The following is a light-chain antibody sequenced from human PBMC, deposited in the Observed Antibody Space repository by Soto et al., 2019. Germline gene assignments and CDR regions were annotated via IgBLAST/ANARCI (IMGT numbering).Light chain of an antibody. CDR3: SSYAGSNNLV. V-gene: IGLV2-8*01. J-gene: IGLJ2*01. CDR1: SSDVGGYNY. Sequence: QSALTQPPSASGSPGQSVTISCTGTSSDVGGYNYASWYQQHPGKAPKLMIYEVSKRPSGVPDRFSGSKSGNTASLTVSGLQAEDEADYYCSSYAGSNNLVFGGGTKLTVL. CDR2: EVS.